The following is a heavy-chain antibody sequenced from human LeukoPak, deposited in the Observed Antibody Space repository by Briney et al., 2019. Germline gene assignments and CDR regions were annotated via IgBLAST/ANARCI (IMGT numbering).Heavy chain of an antibody. J-gene: IGHJ5*02. CDR3: ARGPSTWRWFDP. V-gene: IGHV4-34*01. Sequence: GETNHSGSTNYNPSLKSRVTISVDTSKNQFSLKLSSVTAADTAVYYCARGPSTWRWFDPWGQGTLVTVSS. CDR2: TNHSGST. D-gene: IGHD5/OR15-5a*01.